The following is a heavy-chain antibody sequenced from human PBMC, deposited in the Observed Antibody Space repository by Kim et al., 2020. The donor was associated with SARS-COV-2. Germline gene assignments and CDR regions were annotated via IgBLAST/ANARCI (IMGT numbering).Heavy chain of an antibody. J-gene: IGHJ4*01. V-gene: IGHV3-30*04. CDR1: GFTFSSYA. D-gene: IGHD6-13*01. Sequence: GGSLRLSCAASGFTFSSYAMHWVRQAPGKGLEWVAVISYDGSNKYYADSVKGRFTISRDNSKNTLYLQMNSLRAEDTAVYYCARSQRRAAARYPVDYWG. CDR3: ARSQRRAAARYPVDY. CDR2: ISYDGSNK.